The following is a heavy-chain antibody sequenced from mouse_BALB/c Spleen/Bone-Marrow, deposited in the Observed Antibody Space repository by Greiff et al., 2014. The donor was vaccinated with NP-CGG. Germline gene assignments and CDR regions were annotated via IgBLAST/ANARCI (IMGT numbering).Heavy chain of an antibody. CDR1: GFSLTSYG. J-gene: IGHJ4*01. CDR3: ARNYCGSSYAMDY. V-gene: IGHV2-2*02. CDR2: IWSGGST. Sequence: QVQLQQSGPGLVQPSQSLSITCTVSGFSLTSYGVHWVRQSPGKGLDWLGVIWSGGSTDYNAAFISRLSISKDNSKSQVFFKMNSLQVNDTVIYYCARNYCGSSYAMDYWGQGTSVTVSS. D-gene: IGHD1-1*01.